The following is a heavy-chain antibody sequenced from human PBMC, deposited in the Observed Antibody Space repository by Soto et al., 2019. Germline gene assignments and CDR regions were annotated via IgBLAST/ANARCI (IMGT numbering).Heavy chain of an antibody. CDR2: INHSGST. CDR1: GGSFSGYY. V-gene: IGHV4-34*01. Sequence: SETLSLTCAVYGGSFSGYYWSWIRQPPGKGLEWIGEINHSGSTNYNPSLKSRVTISVDTSKNQFSLKLSSVTAADTAVYYCARDFYDFWSGYYGFDYWGQGTLVTSPQ. CDR3: ARDFYDFWSGYYGFDY. J-gene: IGHJ4*02. D-gene: IGHD3-3*01.